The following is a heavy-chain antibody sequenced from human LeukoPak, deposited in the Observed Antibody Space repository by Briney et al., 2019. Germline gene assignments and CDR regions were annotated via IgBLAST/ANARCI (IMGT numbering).Heavy chain of an antibody. CDR1: GDSISSSSYY. J-gene: IGHJ5*02. V-gene: IGHV4-31*03. CDR3: ARASVELELPPINWFDP. CDR2: IYYSGST. Sequence: SETLSLTCTVSGDSISSSSYYWGWIRQHPGKGLEWIGYIYYSGSTYYNPSLKSRVTISVDTSKNQFSLKLSSVTAADTAVYYCARASVELELPPINWFDPWGQGTLVTVSS. D-gene: IGHD1-7*01.